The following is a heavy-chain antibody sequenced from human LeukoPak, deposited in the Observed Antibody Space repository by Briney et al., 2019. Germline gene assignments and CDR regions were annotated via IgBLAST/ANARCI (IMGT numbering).Heavy chain of an antibody. V-gene: IGHV4-4*09. Sequence: SETLSLACTVSGGSIRSYYWSWIRQPPGKGLEWIGYIYTSGSTSYNPSLKSRVTISLDTSKNQFSLNLSSVTAADTALYYCARHPLLGSYWYFDLWGRGTLVTVSS. J-gene: IGHJ2*01. CDR3: ARHPLLGSYWYFDL. CDR2: IYTSGST. CDR1: GGSIRSYY. D-gene: IGHD3-10*01.